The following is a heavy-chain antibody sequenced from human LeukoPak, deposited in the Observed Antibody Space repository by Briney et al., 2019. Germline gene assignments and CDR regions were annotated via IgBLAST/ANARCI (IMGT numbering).Heavy chain of an antibody. CDR2: IMPGGSEK. Sequence: GGSLRLSCAASGFTFSSYWMSWVRQAPGQGLEWVANIMPGGSEKYYVDSVKGRFTISRDNAKNSLYLLMNSLRAEDTAVYYCAKHKGTLLGATDYWGQGTLVTVSS. CDR3: AKHKGTLLGATDY. D-gene: IGHD1-26*01. J-gene: IGHJ4*02. V-gene: IGHV3-7*05. CDR1: GFTFSSYW.